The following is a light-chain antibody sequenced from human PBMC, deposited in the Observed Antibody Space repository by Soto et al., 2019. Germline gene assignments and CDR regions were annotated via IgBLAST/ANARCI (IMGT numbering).Light chain of an antibody. CDR3: SSYTTSSTLV. CDR1: SSDVGNYNY. Sequence: QSVLTQPASVSGSPGQSITISCTGTSSDVGNYNYVSWYQQHPGKAPKLMIYEVSNRPSGVSNRFSGSKSGNTASLTISGLQAKDEADYYCSSYTTSSTLVFGTGTKVTVL. V-gene: IGLV2-14*01. J-gene: IGLJ1*01. CDR2: EVS.